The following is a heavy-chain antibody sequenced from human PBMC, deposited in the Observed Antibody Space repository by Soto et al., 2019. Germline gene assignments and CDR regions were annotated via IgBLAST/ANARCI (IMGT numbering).Heavy chain of an antibody. V-gene: IGHV3-30*19. J-gene: IGHJ1*01. CDR1: GFTFRSYV. Sequence: VQLVESGGGVVQPGTSLRVSCVGSGFTFRSYVMHWVRQAPGKGLEWVALTSYDGSDKYYDDSVRGRFTISRDNSRNTVDLQMDSLRLEDTALYYCARWGTTGGLDVWGQGTLVSVSS. CDR3: ARWGTTGGLDV. D-gene: IGHD3-16*01. CDR2: TSYDGSDK.